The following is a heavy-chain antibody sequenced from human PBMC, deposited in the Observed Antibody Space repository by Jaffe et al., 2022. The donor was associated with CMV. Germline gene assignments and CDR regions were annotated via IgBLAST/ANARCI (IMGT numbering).Heavy chain of an antibody. CDR1: EVTLSSYG. CDR2: ISFDGANK. CDR3: AGYHYGMDV. Sequence: QVQLVESGGGVVQPGRSLRLSCAASEVTLSSYGMHWVRQAPGKGLEWVALISFDGANKYYADSVKGRFTISRDNSMNTLYLQMNSLRAEDTAVYYCAGYHYGMDVWGQGTTVTVSS. V-gene: IGHV3-30*03. J-gene: IGHJ6*02.